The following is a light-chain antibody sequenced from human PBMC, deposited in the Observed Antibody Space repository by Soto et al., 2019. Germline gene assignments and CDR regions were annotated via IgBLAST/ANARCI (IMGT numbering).Light chain of an antibody. CDR1: SSDVGGYNY. CDR2: EVS. Sequence: QSALTQPPSASGSPGQSVTISCTGTSSDVGGYNYVSWYQQHPGKAPKLMIYEVSKRPSGVPDRFSGSKSGNTASLTVSGLQAEDEAVYYCSSYASSNNLGFGTGTKRTVI. CDR3: SSYASSNNLG. V-gene: IGLV2-8*01. J-gene: IGLJ1*01.